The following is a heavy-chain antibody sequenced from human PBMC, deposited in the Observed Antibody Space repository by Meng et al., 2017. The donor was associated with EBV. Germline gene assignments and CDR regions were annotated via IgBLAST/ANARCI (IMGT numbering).Heavy chain of an antibody. D-gene: IGHD1-26*01. Sequence: VRLLESGGGLVQPVGSLKLSCAASGFTFSSYAMSWVRQAPGKGLEWVSAISGSGGSTYYADSVKGRFTISRDNSKNTLYLQMNSLRAEDTAVYYCAKVNQLLGGNDYWGQGTLVTVSS. CDR3: AKVNQLLGGNDY. V-gene: IGHV3-23*01. J-gene: IGHJ4*02. CDR1: GFTFSSYA. CDR2: ISGSGGST.